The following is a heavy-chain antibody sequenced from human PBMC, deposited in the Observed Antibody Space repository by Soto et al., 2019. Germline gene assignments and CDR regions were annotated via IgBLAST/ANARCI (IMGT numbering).Heavy chain of an antibody. J-gene: IGHJ4*02. CDR3: ARGTYCSSISCPLADYFQY. Sequence: SETLSVTWTVSGDSISHYYWTWIRQPPGKGLEWIGYIYYSGSTTYKPSIKSRVNMSVDTSKNQFSLNLRSVTAADTAVYYCARGTYCSSISCPLADYFQYWGQGIVVTVSS. D-gene: IGHD2-2*01. V-gene: IGHV4-59*01. CDR2: IYYSGST. CDR1: GDSISHYY.